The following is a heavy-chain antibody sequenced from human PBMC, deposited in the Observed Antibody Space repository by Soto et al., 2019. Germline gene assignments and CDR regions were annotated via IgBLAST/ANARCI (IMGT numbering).Heavy chain of an antibody. CDR3: ARLNYYDSTGTIDY. CDR1: GGSINSYY. J-gene: IGHJ4*02. D-gene: IGHD3-22*01. Sequence: SETLSLTCTVSGGSINSYYWSWIRQPPGKGLEWIGYIYHSGYTNYNPSLKSRVTISVDTSKNQFSLKVGSVTAADTAMYYCARLNYYDSTGTIDYWGQGTLVTVSS. V-gene: IGHV4-59*01. CDR2: IYHSGYT.